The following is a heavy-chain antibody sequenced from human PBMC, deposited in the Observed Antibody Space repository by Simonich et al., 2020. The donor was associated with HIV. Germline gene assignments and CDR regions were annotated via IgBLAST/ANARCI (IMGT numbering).Heavy chain of an antibody. D-gene: IGHD6-13*01. J-gene: IGHJ1*01. CDR2: INNSEST. V-gene: IGHV4-34*01. CDR1: GGSLSGYY. Sequence: QVQLQQWGAGLLKPSETLSLNCAVYGGSLSGYYGSWIRQPPGKGWEWSGEINNSESTNYNPPLKRRFTISVDTSKNQFSLKLSSVTAADTAVYYCARLTAGGLGEYFQHWGQGTLVTVSS. CDR3: ARLTAGGLGEYFQH.